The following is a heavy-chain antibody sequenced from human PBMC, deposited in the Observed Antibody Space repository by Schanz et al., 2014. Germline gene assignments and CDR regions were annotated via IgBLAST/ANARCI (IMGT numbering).Heavy chain of an antibody. V-gene: IGHV3-33*02. D-gene: IGHD3-3*01. CDR2: IWFDGSNK. J-gene: IGHJ4*02. Sequence: QVQLVESGGGVVQPGRSLRLSCAASGFTFSRCGMHWVRQTPAKGLEWVAIIWFDGSNKYYADSVKGRFTISRDNSRNTLFLQXXXXXXXDTAVYYCARGSGTFDSWGQGTLVTVSS. CDR1: GFTFSRCG. CDR3: ARGSGTFDS.